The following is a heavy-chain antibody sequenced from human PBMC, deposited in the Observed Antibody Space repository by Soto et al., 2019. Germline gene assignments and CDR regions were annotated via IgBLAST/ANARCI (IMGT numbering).Heavy chain of an antibody. V-gene: IGHV1-3*01. CDR2: VNAGNDNT. D-gene: IGHD5-18*01. CDR3: AREVPYGYSRFDY. J-gene: IGHJ4*02. Sequence: QVHLVQSGAEVMKPGASVKVSCKTSGYTFTNNVIHWVRQAHGQRLEWMGWVNAGNDNTKWSREFQSRLTLTKDTSATTAYVELSSLTSEDTAIYFCAREVPYGYSRFDYWGQGTLVNVSS. CDR1: GYTFTNNV.